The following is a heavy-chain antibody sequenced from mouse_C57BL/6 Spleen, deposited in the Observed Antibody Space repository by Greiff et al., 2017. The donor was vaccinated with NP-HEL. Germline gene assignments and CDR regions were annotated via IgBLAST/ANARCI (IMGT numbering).Heavy chain of an antibody. Sequence: QVQLQQPGAELVKPGASVKMSCKASGYTFTSYWITWVKQRPGQGLEWIGDIYPGSGSTHYNAKFKSKATLTVATSSSTAYMQLSSRTSADAAVYYGAREGAQATVYYYARDYWGQGTSVTVSS. J-gene: IGHJ4*01. V-gene: IGHV1-55*01. CDR1: GYTFTSYW. CDR3: AREGAQATVYYYARDY. CDR2: IYPGSGST. D-gene: IGHD3-2*02.